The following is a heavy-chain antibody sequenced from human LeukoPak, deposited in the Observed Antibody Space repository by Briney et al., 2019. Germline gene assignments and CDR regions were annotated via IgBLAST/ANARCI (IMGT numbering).Heavy chain of an antibody. CDR3: ASLYGSGSYYYFDY. J-gene: IGHJ4*02. Sequence: SETLSLTCTVSGDSISSSSYYWGWIRQPPGKGLEWIGSIYYSGSTYYNPSLKSRVTISVDTSKNQFSLKLSSVTAADTAVYYCASLYGSGSYYYFDYWGQGTLVTVSS. CDR2: IYYSGST. CDR1: GDSISSSSYY. V-gene: IGHV4-39*07. D-gene: IGHD3-10*01.